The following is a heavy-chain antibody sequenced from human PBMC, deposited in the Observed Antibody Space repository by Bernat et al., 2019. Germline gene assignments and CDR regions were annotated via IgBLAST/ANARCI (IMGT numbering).Heavy chain of an antibody. D-gene: IGHD1-26*01. Sequence: ESGGGVVQPGRSLRVSCAASGFTFSNFGMHWVRQAPGKGLEWVAVISYDGSNKYYADSVKGRFTISRDNSKNTLYVKMNSLRAEDTAVYYCAKGGGSYHRDFDYWGQGTLVTVSS. CDR3: AKGGGSYHRDFDY. CDR1: GFTFSNFG. V-gene: IGHV3-30*18. J-gene: IGHJ4*02. CDR2: ISYDGSNK.